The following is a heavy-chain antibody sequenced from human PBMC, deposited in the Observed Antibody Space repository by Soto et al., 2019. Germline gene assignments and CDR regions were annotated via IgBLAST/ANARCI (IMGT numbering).Heavy chain of an antibody. D-gene: IGHD2-15*01. CDR2: IIPIFGTA. CDR1: GGTFSSYA. CDR3: ASAGDVVVVSPEPVDYYYYYGMDV. V-gene: IGHV1-69*13. J-gene: IGHJ6*02. Sequence: GASVKVSCKASGGTFSSYAISWVRQAPGQGLEWMEGIIPIFGTANYEQKFQGRVTITADESTSTGYMELSSLRSEDTAVYYCASAGDVVVVSPEPVDYYYYYGMDVWGQGTTVTVSS.